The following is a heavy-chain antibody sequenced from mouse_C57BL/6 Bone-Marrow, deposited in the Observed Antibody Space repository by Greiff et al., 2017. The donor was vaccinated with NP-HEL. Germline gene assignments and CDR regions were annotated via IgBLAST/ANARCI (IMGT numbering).Heavy chain of an antibody. CDR1: GYTFTDYY. J-gene: IGHJ3*01. CDR2: INPNNGGT. Sequence: EVQLQQSGPELVKPGASVKISCKASGYTFTDYYMNWVKQSHGKSLEWIGDINPNNGGTSYNQKFKGKATLTVDKSSSTAYIELRSLTSEDSAVYYCARRPFAYWGQGTLVTVSA. V-gene: IGHV1-26*01. CDR3: ARRPFAY.